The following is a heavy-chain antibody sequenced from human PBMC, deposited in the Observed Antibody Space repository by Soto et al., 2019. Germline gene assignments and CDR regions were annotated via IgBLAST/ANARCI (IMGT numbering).Heavy chain of an antibody. Sequence: GGSLRLSCAASGFTFDDYAMHWVRQAPGKGLEWVSGISWNSGSIGYADSVKGRFTISRDNAKNSLYLQMNSLRAEDTDLYYCAKVLGGSSSWYAFDIWGQGTMVTVSS. CDR1: GFTFDDYA. D-gene: IGHD6-13*01. J-gene: IGHJ3*02. CDR3: AKVLGGSSSWYAFDI. CDR2: ISWNSGSI. V-gene: IGHV3-9*01.